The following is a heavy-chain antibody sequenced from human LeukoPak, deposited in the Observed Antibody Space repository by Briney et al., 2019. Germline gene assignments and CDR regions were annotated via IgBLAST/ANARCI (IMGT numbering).Heavy chain of an antibody. Sequence: GGSLRLSCAASGFTFNNFGMHWVRQAPGKGLEWVAFIRYDGSNKYYADSVKGRFTISRDNAKNTLYLQMDSLRAEDTGVYYCARSNQADDYWGQGTLVTVSS. D-gene: IGHD1-14*01. J-gene: IGHJ4*02. V-gene: IGHV3-30*02. CDR1: GFTFNNFG. CDR3: ARSNQADDY. CDR2: IRYDGSNK.